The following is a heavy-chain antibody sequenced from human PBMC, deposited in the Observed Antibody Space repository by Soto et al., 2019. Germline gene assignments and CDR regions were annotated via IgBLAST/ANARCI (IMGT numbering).Heavy chain of an antibody. V-gene: IGHV1-18*01. D-gene: IGHD4-17*01. CDR3: ARSARDYPPYYFDY. J-gene: IGHJ4*02. CDR2: ISAYNGKT. CDR1: GGTFSSYT. Sequence: GASVKVSCKASGGTFSSYTISWVRQAPGQGLEWMGRISAYNGKTNYAQKLQGRVTMTTDTSTSTAYMELRSLRSDDTAVYYCARSARDYPPYYFDYWGQGTLVTVSS.